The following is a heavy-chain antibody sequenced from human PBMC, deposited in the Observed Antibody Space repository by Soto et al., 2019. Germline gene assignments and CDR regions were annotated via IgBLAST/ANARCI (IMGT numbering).Heavy chain of an antibody. J-gene: IGHJ4*02. Sequence: SETLSLTCTVSGYSINSDDYWGWIRQPPGKGLEWIASIYHSVSTFYNPSLRSRVTISVDTSKNQFSLKLSSVTAADTAVYYCARGGRWLQLDYWGQGTLVTVSS. CDR3: ARGGRWLQLDY. V-gene: IGHV4-38-2*02. D-gene: IGHD5-12*01. CDR2: IYHSVST. CDR1: GYSINSDDY.